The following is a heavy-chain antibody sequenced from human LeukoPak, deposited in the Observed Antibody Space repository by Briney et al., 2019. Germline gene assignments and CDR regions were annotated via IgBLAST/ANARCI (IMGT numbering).Heavy chain of an antibody. Sequence: GGSLRLSCAASGFTFSDYWMHWVRQAPGKGLVWVSRINSDGSRTSYADSVKGRFTISRDNAKTSVFLQMNSLRAEDTAVYYCTKTDGLKYFFPHWGRGTLVTVSS. CDR3: TKTDGLKYFFPH. CDR2: INSDGSRT. V-gene: IGHV3-74*01. D-gene: IGHD2/OR15-2a*01. CDR1: GFTFSDYW. J-gene: IGHJ1*01.